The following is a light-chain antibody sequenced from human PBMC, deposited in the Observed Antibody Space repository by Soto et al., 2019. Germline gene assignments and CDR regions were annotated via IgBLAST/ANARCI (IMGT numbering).Light chain of an antibody. CDR2: LAS. CDR1: QSLLDSDDGNTY. Sequence: DIVMTQTPLSLPVTPGEPASISCGSSQSLLDSDDGNTYLDWYLQKPGQSPQLLIYLASNRASGVPARFSGSGSGTYFTLKISRVEAEDVGLYYCMQALQTPNTFGQGTRL. J-gene: IGKJ5*01. CDR3: MQALQTPNT. V-gene: IGKV2-28*01.